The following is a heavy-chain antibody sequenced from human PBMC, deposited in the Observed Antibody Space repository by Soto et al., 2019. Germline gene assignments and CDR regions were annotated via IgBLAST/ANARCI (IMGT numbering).Heavy chain of an antibody. Sequence: ASVKVSCKASGYTFTGYYMHWVRQAPGQGLEWMGWINPNSGGTNYAQKFQGWVTMTRDTSISTAYMELSRLRSDDTAVYYCARDIAVAGNYISDWFDPWGQGTLVTVSS. D-gene: IGHD6-19*01. J-gene: IGHJ5*02. CDR1: GYTFTGYY. CDR2: INPNSGGT. V-gene: IGHV1-2*04. CDR3: ARDIAVAGNYISDWFDP.